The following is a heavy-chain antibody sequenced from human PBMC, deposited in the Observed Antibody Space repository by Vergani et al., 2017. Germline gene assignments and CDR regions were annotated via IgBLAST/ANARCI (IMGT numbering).Heavy chain of an antibody. Sequence: QVQLQESGPGLVKPSETLSLTCTVSNASVSNTFYYWGWIRQTPGKGLEWIGSIYYSGSTYYNPSLESRVTMSVDTSKNPFSLKLNSVTAADTAVYYCARGSRAEGGSGPYKWGQGTLVTVSS. J-gene: IGHJ4*02. CDR3: ARGSRAEGGSGPYK. CDR1: NASVSNTFYY. D-gene: IGHD6-13*01. V-gene: IGHV4-39*07. CDR2: IYYSGST.